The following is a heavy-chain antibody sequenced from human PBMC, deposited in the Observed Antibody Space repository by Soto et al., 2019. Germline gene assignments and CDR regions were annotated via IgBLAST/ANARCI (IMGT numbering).Heavy chain of an antibody. CDR1: GESFSGYY. V-gene: IGHV4-34*01. D-gene: IGHD2-8*02. CDR3: ARDKITGLFDY. CDR2: INHSGST. Sequence: QVQLQQWRTGLLKPSETLSLTCAVYGESFSGYYWTWIRQPPGTGLEWIGEINHSGSTNYNPSLKSRVTISVDTSKNQFSLKLTSVTAAETAVYYCARDKITGLFDYWGQGTLVTVSS. J-gene: IGHJ4*02.